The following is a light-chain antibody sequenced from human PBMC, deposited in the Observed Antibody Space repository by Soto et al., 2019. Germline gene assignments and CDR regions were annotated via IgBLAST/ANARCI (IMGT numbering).Light chain of an antibody. CDR3: QQYGSSPRVT. J-gene: IGKJ5*01. CDR2: GVS. Sequence: EIVLTQSPDTLSLSPGEGATLSCRASQRVSGSYLAWYQQKPGQAPRLLIYGVSSRATGIPDRFSGSGSGTDFTLTISRLEPEDFAVYFCQQYGSSPRVTFGHGTRLEIK. V-gene: IGKV3-20*01. CDR1: QRVSGSY.